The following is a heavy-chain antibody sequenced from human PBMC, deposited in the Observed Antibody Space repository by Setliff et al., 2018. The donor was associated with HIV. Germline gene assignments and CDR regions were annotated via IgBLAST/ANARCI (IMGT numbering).Heavy chain of an antibody. V-gene: IGHV1-69*13. CDR1: GGTFSSYA. CDR3: ARAQPTTWGRTGNFDY. J-gene: IGHJ4*02. Sequence: GASVKVSCKASGGTFSSYAISWVRQAPGQGLEWMGGIIPLFGTENYAQKFQGRVTITADESTSTAYMELSSLRSEDTAVYYCARAQPTTWGRTGNFDYWGQGTLVTVSS. CDR2: IIPLFGTE. D-gene: IGHD1-1*01.